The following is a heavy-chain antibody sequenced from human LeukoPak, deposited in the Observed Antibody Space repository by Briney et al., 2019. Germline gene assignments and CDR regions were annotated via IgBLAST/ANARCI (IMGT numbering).Heavy chain of an antibody. CDR2: ISYDGSNK. J-gene: IGHJ6*02. D-gene: IGHD6-19*01. CDR1: GFTFSSYG. CDR3: AKDRRQWLAIYYYYYGMDV. Sequence: GGSLRLSCTASGFTFSSYGMHWVRQAPGKGLEWVAVISYDGSNKYYADSVKGRFTISRDNSKNTLYLQMNSLRAEDTAVYYCAKDRRQWLAIYYYYYGMDVWGQGTTVTVSS. V-gene: IGHV3-30*18.